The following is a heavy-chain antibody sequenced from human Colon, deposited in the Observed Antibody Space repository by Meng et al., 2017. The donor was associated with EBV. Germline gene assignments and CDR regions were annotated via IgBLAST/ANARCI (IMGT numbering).Heavy chain of an antibody. CDR2: ISSSGGTT. V-gene: IGHV3-23*01. CDR1: GITFRGIA. D-gene: IGHD4/OR15-4a*01. J-gene: IGHJ4*02. CDR3: ARDQGRSANDY. Sequence: EGLLSGFGGGWREPGGSLMLPWAVSGITFRGIARICVRQAPGKGLQWVPGISSSGGTTYYADSVKGRFTISRDNSKNTLSLQMNSLRAEDTAVYYCARDQGRSANDYWGQGTLVTVSS.